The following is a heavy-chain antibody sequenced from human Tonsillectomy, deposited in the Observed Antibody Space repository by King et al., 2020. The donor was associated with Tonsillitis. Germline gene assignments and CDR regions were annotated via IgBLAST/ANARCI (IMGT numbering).Heavy chain of an antibody. J-gene: IGHJ6*03. CDR3: ARGGGYFYFMDV. CDR2: INHSGST. Sequence: VQLQQWGAGLLKPSETLSLTCAVYGGSFSGYYWSWIRQPPGKGLEWIGEINHSGSTNYNPSLKSRVTISVDTSKSQFSLNLSSVTAADTAVYYCARGGGYFYFMDVWDKGNTVTVSS. CDR1: GGSFSGYY. V-gene: IGHV4-34*01.